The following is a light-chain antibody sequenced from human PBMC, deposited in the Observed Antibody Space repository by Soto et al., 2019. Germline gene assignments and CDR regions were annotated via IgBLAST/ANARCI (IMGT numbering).Light chain of an antibody. V-gene: IGKV2-28*01. CDR1: QSLLHFNGNNY. CDR3: MQALETPWT. CDR2: LGS. Sequence: DILMTQSPLSLPVTPGEPASISCRSSQSLLHFNGNNYLDWYMQKPGQSPQLLIYLGSNRASGVPDRFSGSGSGTDFTLKISRVEAEDVGIYYCMQALETPWTFGQGTKVDIK. J-gene: IGKJ1*01.